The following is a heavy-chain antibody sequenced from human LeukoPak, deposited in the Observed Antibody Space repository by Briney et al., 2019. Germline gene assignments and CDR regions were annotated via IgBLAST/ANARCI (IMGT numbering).Heavy chain of an antibody. CDR2: IYYSGST. CDR3: ARDPGVSRFLPGAFDI. CDR1: GGSISSGDYY. V-gene: IGHV4-30-4*01. J-gene: IGHJ3*02. Sequence: SETLSLTCTVSGGSISSGDYYWSWIRQPPGKGLEWIGYIYYSGSTYYNPSLKSRVTISVDTSKNQFSLKLSSVTAADTAVYYCARDPGVSRFLPGAFDIWGQGTMVTVSS. D-gene: IGHD3-3*01.